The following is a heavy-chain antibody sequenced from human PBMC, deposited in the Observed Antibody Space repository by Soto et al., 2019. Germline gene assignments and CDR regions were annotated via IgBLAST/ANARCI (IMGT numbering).Heavy chain of an antibody. Sequence: EVQLLESGGGLVQPGGSLRLSCAASGFTFNIYAMSWVRQAPGKGLEWVSGISGGGGSTYYADSVKGRFTVSRDNSENTLYFQMNSLRADDTAVYYCAKDLRAFDIWGQGTMVTVSS. V-gene: IGHV3-23*01. J-gene: IGHJ3*02. CDR3: AKDLRAFDI. CDR1: GFTFNIYA. CDR2: ISGGGGST.